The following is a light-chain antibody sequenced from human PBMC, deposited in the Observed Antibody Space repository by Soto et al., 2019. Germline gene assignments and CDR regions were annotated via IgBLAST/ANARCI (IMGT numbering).Light chain of an antibody. V-gene: IGLV2-14*01. CDR3: SSYTSGTFVV. CDR2: EVT. CDR1: TNDVGGYNY. Sequence: QAVVTQPASVSGSPGQSITISCTGTTNDVGGYNYVSWYQQHPGKAPKLIIYEVTNRPSGVSPRFSGSKSVNTASLTISGLQAEDEADYYCSSYTSGTFVVFGGGTKLTVL. J-gene: IGLJ2*01.